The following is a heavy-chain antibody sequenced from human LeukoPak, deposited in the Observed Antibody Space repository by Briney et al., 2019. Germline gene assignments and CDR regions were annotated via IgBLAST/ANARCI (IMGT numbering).Heavy chain of an antibody. CDR3: TRGSIAYYYMDV. V-gene: IGHV4-59*01. CDR2: IYYSGST. D-gene: IGHD3-22*01. J-gene: IGHJ6*03. CDR1: GGSISSYY. Sequence: PSETLSLTCTVSGGSISSYYWSWIRKPPGKGLEGIGNIYYSGSTNYNPSLKSRVTISVDTSKNQFSLKLSSVTAADTAVYYCTRGSIAYYYMDVWGKGTTVTISS.